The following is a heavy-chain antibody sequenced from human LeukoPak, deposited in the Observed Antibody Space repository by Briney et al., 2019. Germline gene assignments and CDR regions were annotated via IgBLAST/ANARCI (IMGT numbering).Heavy chain of an antibody. V-gene: IGHV4-59*11. CDR2: NYYSGST. CDR1: GGSISSHY. Sequence: PSETLSLTCTVSGGSISSHYWSWIRQPPGKGLEWIGYNYYSGSTNYNPSLKSRVTISVDTSKNQFSLKLSSVTAADTAVYYCASASGVYSSSWNLFDYWGQGTLVTVSS. CDR3: ASASGVYSSSWNLFDY. D-gene: IGHD6-13*01. J-gene: IGHJ4*02.